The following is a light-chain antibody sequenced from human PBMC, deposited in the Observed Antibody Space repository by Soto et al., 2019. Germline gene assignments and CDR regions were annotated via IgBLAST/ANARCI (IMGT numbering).Light chain of an antibody. CDR2: GAS. Sequence: VLTHSPGTLSLSPGERATLSCRASQSVSSSFLTWYQQKPGQAPRLLIYGASSRATGIPDRFSGSGSGTDFTLTISRLEPEDFAVYYCHLKATFGQGTKVDIK. CDR1: QSVSSSF. V-gene: IGKV3-20*01. CDR3: HLKAT. J-gene: IGKJ1*01.